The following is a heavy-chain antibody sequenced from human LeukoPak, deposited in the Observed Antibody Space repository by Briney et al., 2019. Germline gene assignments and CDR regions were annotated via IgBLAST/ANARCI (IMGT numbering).Heavy chain of an antibody. D-gene: IGHD6-19*01. V-gene: IGHV3-7*01. J-gene: IGHJ4*02. CDR2: IKQDGSEK. CDR1: GFTFSCYR. CDR3: ARDLGYSSGWGFDY. Sequence: GGSLRLSCAASGFTFSCYRMSWVRQAPGKGLEWVANIKQDGSEKYYVDSVKGRFTISRDNAKTSLYLQMNSLRDEDTAVYYCARDLGYSSGWGFDYWGQGTLVTVSS.